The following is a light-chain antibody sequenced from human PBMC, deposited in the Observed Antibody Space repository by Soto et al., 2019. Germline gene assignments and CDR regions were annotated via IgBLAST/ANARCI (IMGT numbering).Light chain of an antibody. Sequence: QSALTQPASVSGSPGQSITISCTGTNSDVGGYNYVSWYQQHPDKAPKLIIFDVSNRPSRVSNRFSGSKSGNTASLTISGLQAEDEADYHCSSYTASFTVVFGGGTKVTVL. J-gene: IGLJ2*01. CDR1: NSDVGGYNY. CDR2: DVS. CDR3: SSYTASFTVV. V-gene: IGLV2-14*01.